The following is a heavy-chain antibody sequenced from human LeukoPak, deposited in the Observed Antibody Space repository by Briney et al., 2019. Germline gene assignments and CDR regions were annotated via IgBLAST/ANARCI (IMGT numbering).Heavy chain of an antibody. J-gene: IGHJ4*02. CDR3: ARGTHYYDSSGYSAY. Sequence: GGSLRLSCAASGFTFSSYAMSWVRQAPGKGLEWVSAISGSGGSTYYADSVKGRFTISRDNSKNTLYLQMNSLRAEDTAVYYCARGTHYYDSSGYSAYWGQGTLVTVSS. V-gene: IGHV3-23*01. D-gene: IGHD3-22*01. CDR1: GFTFSSYA. CDR2: ISGSGGST.